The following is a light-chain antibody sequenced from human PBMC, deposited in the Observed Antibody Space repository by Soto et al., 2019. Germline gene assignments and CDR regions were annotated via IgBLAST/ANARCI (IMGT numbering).Light chain of an antibody. J-gene: IGLJ2*01. V-gene: IGLV2-14*01. CDR1: SSDVGGYNY. CDR3: SSYTSSSTVV. CDR2: DVS. Sequence: QSVLTQPASVSGSPGQSITISCTGTSSDVGGYNYVSWYQQHPGKAPKLMIYDVSNRPSGVSNRFSGSKSGNTASLTLSGLQAEDEADYYCSSYTSSSTVVFGGGTKPPS.